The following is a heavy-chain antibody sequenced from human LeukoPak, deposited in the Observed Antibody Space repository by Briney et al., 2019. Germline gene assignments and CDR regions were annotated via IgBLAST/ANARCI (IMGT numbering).Heavy chain of an antibody. Sequence: SQTLSLTCTVSGGSISSGSYYWSWIRQPAGKGLEWIRRIYTSGSTNYNASLKSRVTISVDTSKNQFSLKLSSVTAADTAVYYCARDFGIFDYGMDVWGQGTTVTVSS. D-gene: IGHD3-16*01. J-gene: IGHJ6*02. CDR2: IYTSGST. CDR1: GGSISSGSYY. CDR3: ARDFGIFDYGMDV. V-gene: IGHV4-61*02.